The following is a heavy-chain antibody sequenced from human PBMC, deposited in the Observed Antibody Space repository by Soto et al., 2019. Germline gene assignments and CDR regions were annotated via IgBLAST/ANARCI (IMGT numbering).Heavy chain of an antibody. CDR2: INAGNGNT. J-gene: IGHJ3*02. CDR3: ARAYCGGDCYPDAFDI. CDR1: GYTFTSYA. Sequence: ASVKVSCKASGYTFTSYAMHWVRQAPGQRLEWMGWINAGNGNTKYSQKFQGRVTITRDTSASTAYMELSSLRSEDTAVYYCARAYCGGDCYPDAFDIWRQGTMVTVSS. V-gene: IGHV1-3*01. D-gene: IGHD2-21*02.